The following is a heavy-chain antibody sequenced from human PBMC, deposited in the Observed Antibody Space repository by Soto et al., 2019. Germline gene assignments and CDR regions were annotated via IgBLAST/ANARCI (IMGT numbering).Heavy chain of an antibody. J-gene: IGHJ6*02. CDR3: ARLTSGYWVYYGMDV. Sequence: PGESLKISCKGSGYSFTSYWISRVRQMPGKGLEWMGRIDPSDSYTNYSPSFQGHVTISADKSISTAYLQWSSLKASDTAMYYCARLTSGYWVYYGMDVWGQGTTVTVSS. D-gene: IGHD3-3*01. CDR2: IDPSDSYT. CDR1: GYSFTSYW. V-gene: IGHV5-10-1*01.